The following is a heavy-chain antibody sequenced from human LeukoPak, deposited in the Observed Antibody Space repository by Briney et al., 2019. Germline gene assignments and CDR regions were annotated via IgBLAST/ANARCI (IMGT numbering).Heavy chain of an antibody. CDR3: ARDPDIYGSGGFLFDY. CDR2: ISYDGSNK. D-gene: IGHD3-10*01. J-gene: IGHJ4*02. Sequence: GGSLRLSCAASGFTFSSYAMHWVRQAPGKGLEWVAVISYDGSNKYYADSEKGRFTISRDNSKNTLYLQMNSLRAEDTAVYYCARDPDIYGSGGFLFDYWGQGTLVTVSS. CDR1: GFTFSSYA. V-gene: IGHV3-30*04.